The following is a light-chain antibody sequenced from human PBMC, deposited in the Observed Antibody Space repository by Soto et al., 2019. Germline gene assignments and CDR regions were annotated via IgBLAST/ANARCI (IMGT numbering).Light chain of an antibody. CDR3: DSYTSSRAEV. J-gene: IGLJ1*01. V-gene: IGLV2-14*01. Sequence: QSALTQPASVSGSPGQSITISCTGTSSDVGGYNYVSWYQQQSGKAPTLIIHEVSYRPSGVSNRFSGSKSGNTASLTISGLQAEDEAEYDCDSYTSSRAEVSGIATKVTVL. CDR2: EVS. CDR1: SSDVGGYNY.